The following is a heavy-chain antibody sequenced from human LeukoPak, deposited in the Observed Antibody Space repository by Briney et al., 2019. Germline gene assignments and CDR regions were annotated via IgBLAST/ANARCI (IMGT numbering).Heavy chain of an antibody. CDR3: ARQYSGSLFVFEY. V-gene: IGHV3-30*03. CDR1: GFTFSTYG. Sequence: GGSLRLSCAASGFTFSTYGMHWVRQAPGKGLEWVAVISYDGSNKYYADSVKGRFTISRDNSKNTLYLQMNSLRAEDTAVYYCARQYSGSLFVFEYWGQGTLVTVSS. CDR2: ISYDGSNK. J-gene: IGHJ4*02. D-gene: IGHD1-26*01.